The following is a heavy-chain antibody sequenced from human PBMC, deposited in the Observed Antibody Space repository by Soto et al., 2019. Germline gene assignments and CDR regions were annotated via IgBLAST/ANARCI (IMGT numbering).Heavy chain of an antibody. CDR1: GFTFSSYA. CDR2: MGGSGGHT. Sequence: TGGSLRLSCAASGFTFSSYAMNWVRQAPGKGLEWVSSMGGSGGHTFYADSVKGRFTVPRDNPNNMVYLQMNSLTDEDTAVYFCARSLEWLPRFFDYWGQGALVTVS. V-gene: IGHV3-23*01. J-gene: IGHJ4*02. D-gene: IGHD3-3*01. CDR3: ARSLEWLPRFFDY.